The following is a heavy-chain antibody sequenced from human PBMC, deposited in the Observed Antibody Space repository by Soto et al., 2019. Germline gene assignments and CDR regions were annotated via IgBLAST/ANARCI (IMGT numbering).Heavy chain of an antibody. D-gene: IGHD2-15*01. V-gene: IGHV3-23*01. CDR2: TGGGGVST. CDR3: AKIVGGGSHHDAFDL. J-gene: IGHJ3*01. CDR1: GFTFRSYA. Sequence: EVQLLESGGGLVEPGGSLRLSCAASGFTFRSYAMTWVRQAPGKGLEWVSYTGGGGVSTYYADSVKGRFTSSRDDSKNTLYLQMNSLRAEDTALYYCAKIVGGGSHHDAFDLWGQGTMVTVSS.